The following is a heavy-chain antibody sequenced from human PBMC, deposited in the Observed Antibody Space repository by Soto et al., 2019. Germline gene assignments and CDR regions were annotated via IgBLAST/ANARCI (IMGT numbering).Heavy chain of an antibody. CDR1: GGSISSSTFY. CDR2: VYYDGTT. V-gene: IGHV4-39*01. D-gene: IGHD3-9*01. CDR3: AYFDWLPY. J-gene: IGHJ4*02. Sequence: PSETLSLTCTVSGGSISSSTFYWGWIRQPPGKGLEWIGSVYYDGTTYYNPSLWSRVTISVDTSKNQFSLKMSSVTAADTAAYYCAYFDWLPYWGQGTLVTVSS.